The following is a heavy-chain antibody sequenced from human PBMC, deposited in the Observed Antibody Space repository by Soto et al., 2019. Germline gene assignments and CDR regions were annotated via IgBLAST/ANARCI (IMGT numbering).Heavy chain of an antibody. D-gene: IGHD5-12*01. CDR1: GFTFSSYA. J-gene: IGHJ5*01. CDR2: ISGSGGTT. CDR3: AKDRGYSGYDNWFDS. Sequence: EVQLLESGGGLVQPGGSLRLSCAASGFTFSSYAMSWVRQAPGQGLEWVSAISGSGGTTYYADSVKGRFTIYRDNSENTLYLQMNSLRAEDTAVYYCAKDRGYSGYDNWFDSWGQGTLVTVSS. V-gene: IGHV3-23*01.